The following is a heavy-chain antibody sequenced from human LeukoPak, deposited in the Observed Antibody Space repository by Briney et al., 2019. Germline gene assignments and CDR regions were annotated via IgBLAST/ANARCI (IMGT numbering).Heavy chain of an antibody. CDR1: GFTFSSYS. Sequence: GGSLRLSCAASGFTFSSYSMNWVRPAPGKGLEWVSSISSSSSYIYYADSVKGRFTISRDNAKNSLYLQMNSLRAEDTAVYYCARVPRLGYCSGGSCYSSPYYFDYWGQGTLVTVSS. D-gene: IGHD2-15*01. CDR2: ISSSSSYI. J-gene: IGHJ4*02. V-gene: IGHV3-21*01. CDR3: ARVPRLGYCSGGSCYSSPYYFDY.